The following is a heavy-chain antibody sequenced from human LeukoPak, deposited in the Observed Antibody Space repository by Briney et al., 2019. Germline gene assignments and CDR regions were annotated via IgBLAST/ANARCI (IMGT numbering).Heavy chain of an antibody. Sequence: GGSLRLSCAVSGFTFSNYAMSWVRQAPGRGLEWVSGISGSGHSTYYADSVKGRFTISRDNSKNTQYLQMNTLRAEDTAVYYRAKHMGRYCFYGMDAWGQGTTVTVSS. CDR1: GFTFSNYA. D-gene: IGHD3-10*01. CDR2: ISGSGHST. V-gene: IGHV3-23*01. J-gene: IGHJ6*02. CDR3: AKHMGRYCFYGMDA.